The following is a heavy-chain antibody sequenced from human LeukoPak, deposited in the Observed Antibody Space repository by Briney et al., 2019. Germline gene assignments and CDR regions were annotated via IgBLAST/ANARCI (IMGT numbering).Heavy chain of an antibody. D-gene: IGHD5-24*01. CDR1: GFIVSSNH. J-gene: IGHJ4*02. CDR2: IYSGGCGGGP. Sequence: PGGSLRLSCAVSGFIVSSNHMTWVRQAPGKGLEWVSVIYSGGCGGGPFYADSVKGRFTTSSDSSKNTLFLQMNSLRAEDTAVYYCARDVYGDGYNSFDYWGLGILVTVSS. CDR3: ARDVYGDGYNSFDY. V-gene: IGHV3-66*01.